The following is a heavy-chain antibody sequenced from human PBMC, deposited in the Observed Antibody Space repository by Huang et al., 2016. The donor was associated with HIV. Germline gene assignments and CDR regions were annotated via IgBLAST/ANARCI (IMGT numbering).Heavy chain of an antibody. CDR1: GFIFSTYG. Sequence: QVQLVESGGGVVQPGRSLRLSCAASGFIFSTYGMHWVRQAPGKGLEWVALISYDGSNKYYTDSVKGRFSISRDNSKNTLYLQMNSLRAEDTAVYYCALKGDSSGWEYFRHWGQGTLVTVSS. CDR2: ISYDGSNK. CDR3: ALKGDSSGWEYFRH. D-gene: IGHD6-19*01. J-gene: IGHJ1*01. V-gene: IGHV3-30*03.